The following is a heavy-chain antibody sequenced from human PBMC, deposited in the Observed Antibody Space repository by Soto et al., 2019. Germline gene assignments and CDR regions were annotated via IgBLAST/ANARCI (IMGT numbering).Heavy chain of an antibody. Sequence: AQLVESGGGLVQPGGSLRLSCAASGFTFSNNWMHWVRQVPGQGPVWVSRLNRDGSRTDYADSVRGRFTIFRDNSRNTLYLQMNSLRAEDTAMYYCARDLGGAGSYWGQGTLVTVSS. CDR1: GFTFSNNW. CDR3: ARDLGGAGSY. J-gene: IGHJ4*02. V-gene: IGHV3-74*01. CDR2: LNRDGSRT. D-gene: IGHD1-26*01.